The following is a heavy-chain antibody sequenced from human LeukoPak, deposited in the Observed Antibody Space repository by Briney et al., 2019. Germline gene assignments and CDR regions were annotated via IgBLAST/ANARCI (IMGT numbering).Heavy chain of an antibody. CDR1: GFTFSSYA. J-gene: IGHJ4*02. V-gene: IGHV3-30*04. D-gene: IGHD1-26*01. CDR3: ARGPIVGALHY. CDR2: ISYDGSNK. Sequence: GRSLRLSCAASGFTFSSYAMHWVRQAPGKGLEWVAVISYDGSNKYYAGSVKGRFTISRDNSKNTLYLQMNSLRAEDTAVYCCARGPIVGALHYWGQGTLVTVSS.